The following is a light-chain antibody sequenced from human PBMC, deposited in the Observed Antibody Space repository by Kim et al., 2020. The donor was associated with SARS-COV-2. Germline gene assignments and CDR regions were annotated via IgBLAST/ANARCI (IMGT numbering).Light chain of an antibody. V-gene: IGLV3-21*01. CDR1: DIGSQS. Sequence: PGGTASIACGGDDIGSQSVHWYQQEPRQAPVLVINYGRDRPSGITERISGSKSVNAATLTISRVEAGDDADYYCQVLESTSDEKVFGTGTKVTVL. CDR3: QVLESTSDEKV. CDR2: YGR. J-gene: IGLJ1*01.